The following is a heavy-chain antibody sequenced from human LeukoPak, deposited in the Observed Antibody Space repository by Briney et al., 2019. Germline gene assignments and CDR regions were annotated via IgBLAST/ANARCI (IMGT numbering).Heavy chain of an antibody. Sequence: GASVKVSCKASGYTFTSYYMHWVRQAPGQGLEWMGIINPSGGSTSYAQKFQGRVTMTRDTSTSTVYMELSSLRSEDTAVYYCARTGGGDYIGGHDAFDIWGQGTMVTVSS. D-gene: IGHD4-17*01. CDR3: ARTGGGDYIGGHDAFDI. CDR2: INPSGGST. V-gene: IGHV1-46*01. J-gene: IGHJ3*02. CDR1: GYTFTSYY.